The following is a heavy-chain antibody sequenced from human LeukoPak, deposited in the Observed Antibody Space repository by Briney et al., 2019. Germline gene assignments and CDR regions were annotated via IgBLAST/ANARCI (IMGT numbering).Heavy chain of an antibody. CDR3: ATNDRQWLARNHDASDI. V-gene: IGHV4-39*01. CDR1: GGSISSSSYY. Sequence: PSETLSLTCTVSGGSISSSSYYWGWIRQPPGKGLEWIGSIYYSGSTYYNPSLKSRVTISVDTSKNQFSLKLSSVTAADTAVYYCATNDRQWLARNHDASDIWGQGTMVTVSS. J-gene: IGHJ3*02. D-gene: IGHD6-19*01. CDR2: IYYSGST.